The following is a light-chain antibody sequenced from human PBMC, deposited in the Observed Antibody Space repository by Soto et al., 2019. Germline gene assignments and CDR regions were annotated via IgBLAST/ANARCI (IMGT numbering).Light chain of an antibody. CDR3: QSYDSSLSGSVV. Sequence: QSALTQPASVSGSPEQSITISCTGTSSDVGSYNLVSWYQQHPGKVPKLMIYEVSKRPSGVSNRFSGSKFGNTASLTISGLQAEDEADYYCQSYDSSLSGSVVFGGGTKLTVL. CDR1: SSDVGSYNL. J-gene: IGLJ2*01. V-gene: IGLV2-23*02. CDR2: EVS.